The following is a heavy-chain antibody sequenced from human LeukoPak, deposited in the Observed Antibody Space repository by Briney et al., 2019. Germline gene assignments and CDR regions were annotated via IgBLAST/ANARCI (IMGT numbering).Heavy chain of an antibody. CDR1: GGSISSSSYY. CDR3: ARDSDYYDSSGYYYFDY. V-gene: IGHV4-39*07. Sequence: SETLSLTCTVSGGSISSSSYYWGWIRQPPGKGLEWVGSIYYSGSTYYNPSLKSRVTISVDTSKNQFSLKLSSVTAADTAVYYCARDSDYYDSSGYYYFDYWGQGTLVTVSS. D-gene: IGHD3-22*01. J-gene: IGHJ4*02. CDR2: IYYSGST.